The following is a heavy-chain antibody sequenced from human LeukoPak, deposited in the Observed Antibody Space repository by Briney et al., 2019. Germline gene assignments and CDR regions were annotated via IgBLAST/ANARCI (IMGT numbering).Heavy chain of an antibody. J-gene: IGHJ6*03. V-gene: IGHV1-69*13. CDR1: GGTFSSYA. D-gene: IGHD2-2*01. CDR3: ARVGYCSSTSCMGVGFDYYYCYMDV. Sequence: SVKVSCKASGGTFSSYAISWVRQAPGQGLEWMGGIIPIFGTANYAQKFQGRVTITADESTSTAYMELSSLRSEDTAVYYCARVGYCSSTSCMGVGFDYYYCYMDVWGKGTTVTVSS. CDR2: IIPIFGTA.